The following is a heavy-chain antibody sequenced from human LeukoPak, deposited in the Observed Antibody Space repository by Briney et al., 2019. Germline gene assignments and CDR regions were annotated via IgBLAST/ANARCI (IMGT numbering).Heavy chain of an antibody. Sequence: GGSLRLSCAASGFTFSGSAMHWVRQASGKGLEWVGRIRSKANSYATAYAASVKGRFTISRDDSKNTAYLQMNSLKTEDTAVYYCTRHVEYDFWSGALGMDLWGQGTTVTVSS. J-gene: IGHJ6*02. CDR3: TRHVEYDFWSGALGMDL. CDR1: GFTFSGSA. D-gene: IGHD3-3*01. CDR2: IRSKANSYAT. V-gene: IGHV3-73*01.